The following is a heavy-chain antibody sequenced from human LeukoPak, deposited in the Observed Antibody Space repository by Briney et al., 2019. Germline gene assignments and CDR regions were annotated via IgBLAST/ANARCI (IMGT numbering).Heavy chain of an antibody. CDR2: INPSGGST. J-gene: IGHJ5*02. CDR3: ARDHPLGYCSGGSCYGINWFDP. CDR1: GYTFTSYY. Sequence: ASVNVSCKASGYTFTSYYMHWVRQAPGQGLEWMGIINPSGGSTSYAQKFQGRVTMTRDTSTSTVYMELSSLRSEDTAVYYCARDHPLGYCSGGSCYGINWFDPWGQGTLVTVSS. V-gene: IGHV1-46*01. D-gene: IGHD2-15*01.